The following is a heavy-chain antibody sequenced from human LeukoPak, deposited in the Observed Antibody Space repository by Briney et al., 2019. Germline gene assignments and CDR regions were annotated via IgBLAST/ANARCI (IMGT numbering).Heavy chain of an antibody. D-gene: IGHD2-2*02. J-gene: IGHJ4*02. Sequence: ASVKVSCKASGGTFSSYAISWVRQAPGQGLEWMGGIIPIFGTANYAQKFQGRVTITADKSTSTAYMELSSLRSEDTAVYYCARSEVPAAVPRFHYWGQGTLVTVSS. CDR1: GGTFSSYA. V-gene: IGHV1-69*06. CDR2: IIPIFGTA. CDR3: ARSEVPAAVPRFHY.